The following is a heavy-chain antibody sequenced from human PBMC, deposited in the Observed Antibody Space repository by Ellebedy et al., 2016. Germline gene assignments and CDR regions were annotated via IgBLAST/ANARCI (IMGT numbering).Heavy chain of an antibody. D-gene: IGHD6-13*01. CDR1: GFTLNTYA. V-gene: IGHV3-23*01. CDR3: VKGASSGSWVTMEK. CDR2: ITGDTATT. Sequence: GGSLRLSCAASGFTLNTYAMTWIRQAAGEGLEWVSAITGDTATTYYADSVKGRFTISRDNSRNTLYLQMNSLRVEDTALYYCVKGASSGSWVTMEKWGQGALVTGSS. J-gene: IGHJ4*02.